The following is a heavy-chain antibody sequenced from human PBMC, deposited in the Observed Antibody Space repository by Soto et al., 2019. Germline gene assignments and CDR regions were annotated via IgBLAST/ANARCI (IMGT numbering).Heavy chain of an antibody. J-gene: IGHJ4*02. V-gene: IGHV1-18*01. D-gene: IGHD5-12*01. Sequence: DSVKVSCNASGYTFTSYGRHWVRQAPGQRLEWMGWISAYNGNTNYAQKLQGRVTMTTDTSTSTAYMELRSLRSDDTAVYYCARGYSGYDFDYWGQGTLVTVSS. CDR2: ISAYNGNT. CDR3: ARGYSGYDFDY. CDR1: GYTFTSYG.